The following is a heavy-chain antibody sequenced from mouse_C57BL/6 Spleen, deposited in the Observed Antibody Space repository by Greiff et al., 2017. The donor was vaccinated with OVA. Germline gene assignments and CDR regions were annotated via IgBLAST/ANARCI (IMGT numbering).Heavy chain of an antibody. J-gene: IGHJ4*01. V-gene: IGHV1-53*01. D-gene: IGHD3-2*02. CDR3: AKQLRLQGYYYAMDY. CDR1: GYTFTSYW. CDR2: INPSNGGT. Sequence: VQLQQPGTDLVKPGASVKLSCTASGYTFTSYWMHWVKQRPGQGLEWIGNINPSNGGTNYNEKFKSKATLTVDKSSSTAYMQLSSLTSDDSAVYYCAKQLRLQGYYYAMDYWGQGTSVTVSS.